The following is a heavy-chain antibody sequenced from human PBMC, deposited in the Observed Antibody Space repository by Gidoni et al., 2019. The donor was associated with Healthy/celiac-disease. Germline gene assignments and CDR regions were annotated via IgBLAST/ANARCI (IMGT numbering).Heavy chain of an antibody. CDR1: GLTFSSYA. Sequence: EVQLVESGGGLVQPGGYLRVSCAASGLTFSSYAMSWVRQAPGKGLVWVSAISGSGGSTYYADSVKGRFTISRDNSKNTLYLQMNSLRAEDTAVYYCAKDAFDYGGNPAGPYYFDYWGQGTLVTVSS. J-gene: IGHJ4*02. CDR2: ISGSGGST. D-gene: IGHD4-17*01. V-gene: IGHV3-23*04. CDR3: AKDAFDYGGNPAGPYYFDY.